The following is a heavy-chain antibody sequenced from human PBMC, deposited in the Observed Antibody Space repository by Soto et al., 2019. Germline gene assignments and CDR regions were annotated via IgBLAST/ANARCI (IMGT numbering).Heavy chain of an antibody. CDR2: IIPIFGTP. V-gene: IGHV1-69*13. J-gene: IGHJ4*02. CDR3: ARGIDYGGVNRIDK. CDR1: GDTFNKYA. D-gene: IGHD4-17*01. Sequence: SVKVSCKASGDTFNKYAFNWVRQAPGQGLEWMGGIIPIFGTPNYAQRVQGRVTITADESTSTAYMELSSLRSEDTAVYYCARGIDYGGVNRIDKWGQGTLVTVSS.